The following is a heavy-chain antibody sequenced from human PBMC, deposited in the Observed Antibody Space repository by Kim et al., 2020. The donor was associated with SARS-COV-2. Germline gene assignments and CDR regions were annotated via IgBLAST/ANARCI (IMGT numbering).Heavy chain of an antibody. J-gene: IGHJ4*02. CDR3: ARTLRVRGVVVCNYFDY. D-gene: IGHD3-10*01. CDR1: AFIFTTYA. Sequence: GGSLRLSCAAPAFIFTTYAMSWVRQAPGKGLEWVSEISGSGASTYYTDSVKGRFTISRDNSKSTLYLQMNSLRAEDTAVYYCARTLRVRGVVVCNYFDYWGQGTLVTVSS. V-gene: IGHV3-23*01. CDR2: ISGSGAST.